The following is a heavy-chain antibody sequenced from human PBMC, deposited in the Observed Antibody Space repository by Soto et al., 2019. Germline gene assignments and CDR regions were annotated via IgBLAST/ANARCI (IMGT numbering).Heavy chain of an antibody. Sequence: GGSLRLSCAASGFTFSSYAMHWVRQAPGKGLEWVAVISYDGSNKYYADSVKGRFTISRDNSKNTLYLQMNSLRAEDTAVYYCAREYPFEYSSSSPHDAFDIWGQGTMVTVSS. J-gene: IGHJ3*02. V-gene: IGHV3-30-3*01. CDR1: GFTFSSYA. D-gene: IGHD6-6*01. CDR2: ISYDGSNK. CDR3: AREYPFEYSSSSPHDAFDI.